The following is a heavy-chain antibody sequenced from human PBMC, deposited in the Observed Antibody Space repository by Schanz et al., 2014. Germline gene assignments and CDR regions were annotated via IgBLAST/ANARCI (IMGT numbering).Heavy chain of an antibody. Sequence: QVQLVQSGAEVKKPGSSVTVSCKPSGGTFSSYSISWVRQAPGQGLEWMGRIIPILGIANYAQKFQGRVTMTAETSTSTSFMELTSLRCDDTAVYYCARDFSPYVGNYFDNWGQGTLVTVSS. D-gene: IGHD1-26*01. CDR2: IIPILGIA. CDR3: ARDFSPYVGNYFDN. CDR1: GGTFSSYS. J-gene: IGHJ4*02. V-gene: IGHV1-69*04.